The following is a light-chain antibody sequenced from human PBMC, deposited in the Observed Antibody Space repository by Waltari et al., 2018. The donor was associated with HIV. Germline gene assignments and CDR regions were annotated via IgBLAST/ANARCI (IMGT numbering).Light chain of an antibody. V-gene: IGLV1-44*01. J-gene: IGLJ3*02. CDR2: SNN. Sequence: QSVLTQPPSASGTPGQRVTISCSGSSSNIGGNTVNLYQQLPGTAPKPLIYSNNQRPSGVPDRFSGSKSGTSASLAISGLQSEDEADYYCAAWDDSLNGGVFGGGTKLTVL. CDR3: AAWDDSLNGGV. CDR1: SSNIGGNT.